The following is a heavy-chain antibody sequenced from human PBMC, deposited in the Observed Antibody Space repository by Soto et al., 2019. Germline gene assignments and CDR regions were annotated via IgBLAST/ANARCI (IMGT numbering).Heavy chain of an antibody. V-gene: IGHV3-49*03. CDR3: TRYTYTSRYSYLGMDV. J-gene: IGHJ6*02. D-gene: IGHD2-2*01. Sequence: GGSLRLSCTFFGFTFGDYAISWSRQAPWKGLEWVGVIRSKAYGETTDYGASVKGRFTILRDDSKSIAYLQLNSLQSEDTGVYYCTRYTYTSRYSYLGMDVSGHGTAVTLCS. CDR2: IRSKAYGETT. CDR1: GFTFGDYA.